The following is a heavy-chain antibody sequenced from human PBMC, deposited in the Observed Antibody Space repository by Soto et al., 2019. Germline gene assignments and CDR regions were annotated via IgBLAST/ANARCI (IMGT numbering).Heavy chain of an antibody. J-gene: IGHJ5*02. V-gene: IGHV4-39*01. CDR3: ARRTIAAPYNWFDP. D-gene: IGHD6-13*01. CDR1: GDSVSSSYYY. CDR2: IYYSGST. Sequence: PSETLSLTCTVSGDSVSSSYYYWGWIRQPPGKGLEWIGSIYYSGSTDYNPSLKSRVTISVDTSKNQFSLKLSSVTAADTAVYYCARRTIAAPYNWFDPWGQGTLVTVSS.